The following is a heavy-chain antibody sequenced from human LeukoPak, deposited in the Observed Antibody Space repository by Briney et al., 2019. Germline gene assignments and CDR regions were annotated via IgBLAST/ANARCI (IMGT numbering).Heavy chain of an antibody. J-gene: IGHJ1*01. CDR3: AREPLTYYYDSSGYQGYFQH. CDR1: GYTFTSYG. V-gene: IGHV1-18*01. D-gene: IGHD3-22*01. Sequence: ASVKVSCKASGYTFTSYGISWVRQAPGQGLEWMGWICAYNGNTNYAQKLQGRVTMTTDTSTSTAYMELRSLRSDDTAVYYCAREPLTYYYDSSGYQGYFQHWGQGTLVTVSS. CDR2: ICAYNGNT.